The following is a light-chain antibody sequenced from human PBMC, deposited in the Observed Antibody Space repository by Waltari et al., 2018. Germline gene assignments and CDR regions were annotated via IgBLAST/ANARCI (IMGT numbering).Light chain of an antibody. CDR2: KAS. J-gene: IGKJ4*01. CDR3: QQYNSYSLLT. V-gene: IGKV1-5*03. Sequence: DIQMTQSPSTLPAFVGDRVTITCRASQSISNWLAWYQQKPGKAPKLLIYKASTLESGVPSRFSGSGSGTEFTLTISSLQPDDFATYYCQQYNSYSLLTFGGGTKVEIK. CDR1: QSISNW.